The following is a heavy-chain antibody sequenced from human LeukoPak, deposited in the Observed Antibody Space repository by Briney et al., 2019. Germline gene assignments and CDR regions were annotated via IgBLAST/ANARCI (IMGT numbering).Heavy chain of an antibody. CDR1: GYSFRLYA. V-gene: IGHV1-18*01. CDR2: ISTYNGDT. D-gene: IGHD3-22*01. J-gene: IGHJ4*02. CDR3: ARDPSNSSGYYQHFDY. Sequence: ASVKVSCKTSGYSFRLYAITWVRQAPGQGLEWIGWISTYNGDTMYAQKLQGRVTVTTDAPTNTVYMELRSLRSDDTAVYCCARDPSNSSGYYQHFDYWGQGNLVTVSS.